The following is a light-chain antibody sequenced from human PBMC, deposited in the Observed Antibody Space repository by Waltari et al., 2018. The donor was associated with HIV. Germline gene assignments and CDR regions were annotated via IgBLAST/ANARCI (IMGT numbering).Light chain of an antibody. CDR2: WAS. CDR3: QQYYSLPFT. CDR1: QSVLYSSSSKNY. J-gene: IGKJ3*01. Sequence: DIVMTQSPDSLVVSLGERATINCKSSQSVLYSSSSKNYLALYQQKPGQSPKLLIYWASTRESGVPDRFSGGGSGTDFTLTISSLQAEDVAVYYCQQYYSLPFTFGPGTKVDIK. V-gene: IGKV4-1*01.